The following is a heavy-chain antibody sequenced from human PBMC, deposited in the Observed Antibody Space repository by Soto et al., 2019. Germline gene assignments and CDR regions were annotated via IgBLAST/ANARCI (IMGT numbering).Heavy chain of an antibody. CDR3: ARTLHNRQLFDY. CDR2: IYNRGRY. J-gene: IGHJ4*02. CDR1: GGII. V-gene: IGHV4-4*09. D-gene: IGHD1-1*01. Sequence: TSETLSLTCTVSGGIIWGWIRHSPDKGLEWIGSIYNRGRYNYNTYPASRLTISIDTSKNQFSPRLASVTAPDTAVHYCARTLHNRQLFDYWSQGTLVTVSS.